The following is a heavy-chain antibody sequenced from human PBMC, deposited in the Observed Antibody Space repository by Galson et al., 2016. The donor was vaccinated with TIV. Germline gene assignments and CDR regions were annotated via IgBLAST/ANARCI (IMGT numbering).Heavy chain of an antibody. CDR3: ARVRSGYEFDY. D-gene: IGHD5-12*01. Sequence: SLRLSCAASGFTFGSYALHWVRQTPGRGLQWLAGISYDGTNYADSVKGRFTIARDKSKNALYLQMDSLRIEDTAIYYCARVRSGYEFDYWGQGTLVTVSS. V-gene: IGHV3-30*04. CDR2: ISYDGT. CDR1: GFTFGSYA. J-gene: IGHJ4*02.